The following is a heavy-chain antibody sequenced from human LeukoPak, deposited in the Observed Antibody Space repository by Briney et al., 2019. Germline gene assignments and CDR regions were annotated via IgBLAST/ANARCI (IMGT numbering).Heavy chain of an antibody. CDR1: GFTFTTYW. J-gene: IGHJ4*02. Sequence: GGSLRLSCAASGFTFTTYWMTWVRQAPGKGLEWVAVISYDGSNKYYADSVKGRFTISRDNSKNTLYLQMNSLRAEDTAVYYCARDLEGLWGQGTLVTVSS. V-gene: IGHV3-30*03. CDR2: ISYDGSNK. CDR3: ARDLEGL.